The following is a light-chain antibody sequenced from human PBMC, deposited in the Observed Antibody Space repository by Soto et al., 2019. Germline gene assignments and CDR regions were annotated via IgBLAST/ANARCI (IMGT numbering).Light chain of an antibody. CDR1: QSISNR. CDR3: HHYVGVWT. Sequence: DILMTQSHYTLSASVGDRVTITCRASQSISNRLAWYQQKPGKAPKVLIYDASSLEGGVPSRFSGTGSATEFILTISSLQPDDIATYHCHHYVGVWTFGQGSEVDIK. J-gene: IGKJ1*01. V-gene: IGKV1-5*01. CDR2: DAS.